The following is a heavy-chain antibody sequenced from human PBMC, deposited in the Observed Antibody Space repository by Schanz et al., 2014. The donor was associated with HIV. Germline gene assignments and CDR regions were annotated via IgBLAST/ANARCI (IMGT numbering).Heavy chain of an antibody. CDR3: ARDNEERDIWTGNYYYYGMDV. Sequence: EVQLLESGGGLAQPGGSLRLSCVTSGFMFRNYAMSWVRQAPGKGLEWVSCISGSGSSTYFADSVKGRFTISRDNSKNSMYLVMNSLRDEDTAVYYCARDNEERDIWTGNYYYYGMDVWGQGTTVTVSS. CDR2: ISGSGSST. D-gene: IGHD3-9*01. V-gene: IGHV3-23*01. J-gene: IGHJ6*02. CDR1: GFMFRNYA.